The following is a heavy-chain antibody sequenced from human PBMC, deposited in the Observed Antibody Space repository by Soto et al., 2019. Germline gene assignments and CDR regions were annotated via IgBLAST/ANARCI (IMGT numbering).Heavy chain of an antibody. D-gene: IGHD1-7*01. J-gene: IGHJ3*02. V-gene: IGHV1-8*01. Sequence: ASVKVSCKASGYTFTSYDINWVRQATGQGLEWMGWMNPNSGNTGYAQKFQGRVTMTRNTSISTAYMELSSLRSEDTAVYYCAKWEKNYNHAFDIWGQGTMVTVSS. CDR1: GYTFTSYD. CDR3: AKWEKNYNHAFDI. CDR2: MNPNSGNT.